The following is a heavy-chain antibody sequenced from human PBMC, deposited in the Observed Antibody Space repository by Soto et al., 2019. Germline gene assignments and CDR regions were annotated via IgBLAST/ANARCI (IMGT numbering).Heavy chain of an antibody. CDR3: AGEWSPPLAVFDY. CDR1: GFTYTTYW. Sequence: PWGTLRLPCAASGFTYTTYWMSWVRPAPGKGLEWVANINQDGSEKYYVDSVRGRFTISRDNAWNSVSLQMNSLGVEDTAVYFCAGEWSPPLAVFDYWGQGVLVTVSS. D-gene: IGHD1-26*01. CDR2: INQDGSEK. J-gene: IGHJ4*02. V-gene: IGHV3-7*03.